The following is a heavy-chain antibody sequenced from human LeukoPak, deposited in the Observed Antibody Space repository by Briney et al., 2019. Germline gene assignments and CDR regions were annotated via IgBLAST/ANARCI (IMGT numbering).Heavy chain of an antibody. CDR1: GGSISSYY. D-gene: IGHD1/OR15-1a*01. J-gene: IGHJ4*02. CDR3: ARLGTGTTQYYFDY. CDR2: IYTSGST. V-gene: IGHV4-4*09. Sequence: SETLSLTRTVSGGSISSYYWSWIRQPPGKGLEWIGYIYTSGSTNYNPSLKSRVTISVDTSKNQFSLKLSSVTAADTAVYYCARLGTGTTQYYFDYWGQGTLVTVSS.